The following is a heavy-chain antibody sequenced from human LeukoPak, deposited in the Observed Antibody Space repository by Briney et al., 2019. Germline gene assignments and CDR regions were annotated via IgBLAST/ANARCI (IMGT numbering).Heavy chain of an antibody. J-gene: IGHJ4*02. V-gene: IGHV1-3*01. CDR1: GYTFTSYA. CDR3: APGVHRDSSAWSIPHY. CDR2: INAGNGST. Sequence: ASVKVSCKASGYTFTSYAIHWVRQAPGQRLEWMGWINAGNGSTEHSQKLQGRVTITRDTSASTAYMQLSSLRSEDTALYYCAPGVHRDSSAWSIPHYWGQGTLVTVSS. D-gene: IGHD6-13*01.